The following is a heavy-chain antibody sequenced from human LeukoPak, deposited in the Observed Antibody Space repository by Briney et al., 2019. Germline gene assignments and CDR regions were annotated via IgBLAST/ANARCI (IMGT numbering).Heavy chain of an antibody. V-gene: IGHV3-11*01. CDR3: ARAVEDSSSFDY. CDR1: GFTFSDYY. D-gene: IGHD6-13*01. J-gene: IGHJ4*02. Sequence: LGGSLRLSCAASGFTFSDYYMSWIREAPGKGLEWVSYISSSGSTIYYADYVKGRFTISRDNAKKSLYLQMNSLRAEDTAVYYCARAVEDSSSFDYWGQGTLVTVSS. CDR2: ISSSGSTI.